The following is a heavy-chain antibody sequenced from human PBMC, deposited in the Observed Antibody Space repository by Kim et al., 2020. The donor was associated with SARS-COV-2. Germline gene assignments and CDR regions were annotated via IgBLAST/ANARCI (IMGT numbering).Heavy chain of an antibody. CDR2: ISVSGDNR. V-gene: IGHV3-23*01. Sequence: GGSLRLSCVASGFTFSNYAMSWARQAPGKGLEWVSDISVSGDNRYYADSVRGRFTISRDNSKNTLYLQMNRLRAEDTAVYYCAKPPQLYYFEYWGQGTLVTVCS. D-gene: IGHD2-2*01. CDR1: GFTFSNYA. CDR3: AKPPQLYYFEY. J-gene: IGHJ4*02.